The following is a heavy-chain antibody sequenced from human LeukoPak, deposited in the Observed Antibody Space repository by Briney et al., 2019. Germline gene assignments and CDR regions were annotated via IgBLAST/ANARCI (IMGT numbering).Heavy chain of an antibody. J-gene: IGHJ4*02. CDR2: IKQDGSVK. CDR3: VRTSRSISSDY. CDR1: GFIFSNYW. Sequence: GGPLRLSCEASGFIFSNYWMSWVRQAPGKGLEWVANIKQDGSVKNYVDSMEGRFIISRDNAKNLLYLRMNSLGAEDTAVYYCVRTSRSISSDYWGQGTQVTVSS. D-gene: IGHD3-3*02. V-gene: IGHV3-7*01.